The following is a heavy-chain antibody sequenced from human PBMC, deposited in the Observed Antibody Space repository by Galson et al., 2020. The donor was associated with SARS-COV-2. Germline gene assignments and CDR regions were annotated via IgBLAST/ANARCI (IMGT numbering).Heavy chain of an antibody. Sequence: TGGSLRLSCAASGFTFSSYGMHWVRQAPGKGLEWVAVIWYDGSNKYYADSVKGRFTISRDNSKNTLYLQMNSLRAEDTAVYYCARDGTYYYDSSGYPPLDYWGQGTLVTVSS. V-gene: IGHV3-33*01. CDR2: IWYDGSNK. CDR1: GFTFSSYG. J-gene: IGHJ4*02. CDR3: ARDGTYYYDSSGYPPLDY. D-gene: IGHD3-22*01.